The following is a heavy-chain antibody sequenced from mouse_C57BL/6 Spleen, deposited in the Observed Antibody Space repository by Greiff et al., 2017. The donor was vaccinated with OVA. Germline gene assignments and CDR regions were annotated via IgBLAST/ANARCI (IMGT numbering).Heavy chain of an antibody. CDR2: IHPNSGST. V-gene: IGHV1-64*01. Sequence: QVQLQQPGAELVKPGASVKLSCKASGYTFTSYWMHWVKQRPGQGLEWIGMIHPNSGSTNYNEKFKSKATLTVDKSSSTAYMQLSSLTSEDSAVYYGARGDIYYGNYGGYWGQGTTLTVSS. J-gene: IGHJ2*01. CDR1: GYTFTSYW. CDR3: ARGDIYYGNYGGY. D-gene: IGHD2-1*01.